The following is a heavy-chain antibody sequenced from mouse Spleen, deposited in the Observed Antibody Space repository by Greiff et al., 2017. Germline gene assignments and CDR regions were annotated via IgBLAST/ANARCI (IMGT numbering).Heavy chain of an antibody. CDR1: GFTFSSYA. J-gene: IGHJ2*01. Sequence: EVKLVESGGGLVKRGGSLKLSCAASGFTFSSYAMSWVRQTPEKRLEWVATISSGGGNTYYPDSVKGRFTISRDNAKNTLYLQMSSLKSEDTAMYYCARNGVYGNYYFDYWGQGTTLTVSS. CDR3: ARNGVYGNYYFDY. D-gene: IGHD2-1*01. CDR2: ISSGGGNT. V-gene: IGHV5-9*04.